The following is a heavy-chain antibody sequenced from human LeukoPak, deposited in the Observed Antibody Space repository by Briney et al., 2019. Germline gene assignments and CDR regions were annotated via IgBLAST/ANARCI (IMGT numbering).Heavy chain of an antibody. CDR2: IYHSGST. CDR1: GYSISSGYY. Sequence: SETLSLTCAVSGYSISSGYYWGWIRQPPGKGLEWIGTIYHSGSTYYNPSPKSRVTISVDTSKNQFSLKLSSVTAADTAVYYCAVGYCSSTSCYREYFQHWGQGTLVTVSS. CDR3: AVGYCSSTSCYREYFQH. V-gene: IGHV4-38-2*01. D-gene: IGHD2-2*02. J-gene: IGHJ1*01.